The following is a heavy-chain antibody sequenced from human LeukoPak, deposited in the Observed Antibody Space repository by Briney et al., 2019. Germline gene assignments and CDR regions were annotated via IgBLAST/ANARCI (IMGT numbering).Heavy chain of an antibody. V-gene: IGHV3-7*01. J-gene: IGHJ4*02. CDR3: ARDHAYRADY. D-gene: IGHD2-2*01. Sequence: GGSLRLSCAASGFTFSNDWMCWVRQAPGKGREWVANINQAESKKYYADSAKGQFTISRDNAKNSLYLQMSSLTAEDTAIYYCARDHAYRADYWGQGTLVTVSS. CDR1: GFTFSNDW. CDR2: INQAESKK.